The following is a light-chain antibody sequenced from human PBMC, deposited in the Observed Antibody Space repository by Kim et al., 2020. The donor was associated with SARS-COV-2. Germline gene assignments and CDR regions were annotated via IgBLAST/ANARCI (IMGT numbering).Light chain of an antibody. V-gene: IGKV3-20*01. CDR2: SAS. Sequence: EIVLTQSPGTLSLSPGEKATLSCRASQSLTTTYLGWYQQKPGQAPRLLIYSASSRATGIPDRFSGSGSGTDFTLTISGLEPEDFAVYYCQHYDSSLFTFGQGARRGIK. CDR3: QHYDSSLFT. CDR1: QSLTTTY. J-gene: IGKJ5*01.